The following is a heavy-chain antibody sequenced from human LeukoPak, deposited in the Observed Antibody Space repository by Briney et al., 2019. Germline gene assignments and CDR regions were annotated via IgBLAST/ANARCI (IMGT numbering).Heavy chain of an antibody. CDR1: GFPFTSSD. Sequence: GGSLRLSCSAASGFPFTSSDMNWVRPAPGKGLEWVSGISGSGGDTLYADSVRGQFTISRDNSKNTLYLQMNSLRAEDTAVYYCAKVPPHDDSGYSNPYWGQGTLVTVSS. CDR2: ISGSGGDT. J-gene: IGHJ4*02. V-gene: IGHV3-23*01. CDR3: AKVPPHDDSGYSNPY. D-gene: IGHD3-22*01.